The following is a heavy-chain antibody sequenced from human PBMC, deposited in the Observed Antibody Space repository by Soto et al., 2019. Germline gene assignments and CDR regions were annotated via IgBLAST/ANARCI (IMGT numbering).Heavy chain of an antibody. Sequence: ASVKVSCKASGYTFTSYAMHWVRQAPGQRLEWMGWINAGNGNTKYSQKFQGRVTITRDTSASTAYMELSSLRSEDTAVYYCARGGIVLVPAAPTAEYFQHWGQGTLVTVSS. CDR2: INAGNGNT. J-gene: IGHJ1*01. CDR3: ARGGIVLVPAAPTAEYFQH. D-gene: IGHD2-2*01. V-gene: IGHV1-3*01. CDR1: GYTFTSYA.